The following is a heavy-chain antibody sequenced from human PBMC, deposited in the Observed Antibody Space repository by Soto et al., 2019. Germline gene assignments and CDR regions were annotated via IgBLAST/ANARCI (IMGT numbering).Heavy chain of an antibody. Sequence: PSETLSLTCTVSGGSISSSSYYWGWIRQPPGKGLEWIGSIYYSGSTYYNPSLKSRVTISVDTSKNQFSLKLSSVTAADTAVYYCARERELHLVFDYWGQGTLVTVSS. D-gene: IGHD1-26*01. V-gene: IGHV4-39*07. CDR2: IYYSGST. J-gene: IGHJ4*02. CDR1: GGSISSSSYY. CDR3: ARERELHLVFDY.